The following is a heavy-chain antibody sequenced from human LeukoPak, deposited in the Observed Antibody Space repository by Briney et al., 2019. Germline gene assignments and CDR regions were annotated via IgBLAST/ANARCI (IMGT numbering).Heavy chain of an antibody. V-gene: IGHV3-23*01. CDR1: GFTFSNFA. Sequence: GGSLRLSCAASGFTFSNFALSWVRQAPGKGLEWVSGISGSGNSAYYADSVKGRFTISRDNSKNTMYLQMNSLRAEDTAVYFCIKVIMFAFDIWGQGTMVTVSS. D-gene: IGHD3-10*02. J-gene: IGHJ3*02. CDR3: IKVIMFAFDI. CDR2: ISGSGNSA.